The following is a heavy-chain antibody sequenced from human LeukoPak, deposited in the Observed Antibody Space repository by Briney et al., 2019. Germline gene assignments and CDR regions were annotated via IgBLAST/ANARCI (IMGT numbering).Heavy chain of an antibody. Sequence: SQTLSLTCAISGDSVSSNSAAWNWIRQSPSRGLEWLGRTYYRSKWYNDYAVSVKSRITINPDTSKNQFSLQLNSVTPEDTAVYYRAREGSSGWTSGYYFDYWGQGTLVTVSS. J-gene: IGHJ4*02. CDR3: AREGSSGWTSGYYFDY. D-gene: IGHD6-19*01. CDR2: TYYRSKWYN. CDR1: GDSVSSNSAA. V-gene: IGHV6-1*01.